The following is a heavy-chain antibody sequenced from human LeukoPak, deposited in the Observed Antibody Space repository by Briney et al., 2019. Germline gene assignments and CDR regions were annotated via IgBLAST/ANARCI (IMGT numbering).Heavy chain of an antibody. D-gene: IGHD4-17*01. CDR1: GGSISSYY. Sequence: SETLSLTCTVSGGSISSYYWSWIRQPPGKGLEWIGYIYYSGSTNYNPSLKSRVTISVDTSKNQFSLKLSSVTAADTAVYYCARGGDYEAGDWFDPWGQGTLVTVSS. J-gene: IGHJ5*02. V-gene: IGHV4-59*08. CDR3: ARGGDYEAGDWFDP. CDR2: IYYSGST.